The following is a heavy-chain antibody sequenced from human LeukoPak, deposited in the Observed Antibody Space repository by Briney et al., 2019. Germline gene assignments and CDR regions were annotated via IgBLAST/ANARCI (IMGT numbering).Heavy chain of an antibody. CDR3: ARDWHYAMDV. V-gene: IGHV3-74*01. CDR1: GFTFSRTW. Sequence: PGGSLRLSCAASGFTFSRTWMYWVRQAPGKGLVWVSRINSDGSSTTYADSVKGRFTISRDNAKNTAYLQMKSLRGEDTAVYFCARDWHYAMDVWGQGTTVTVSS. J-gene: IGHJ6*02. CDR2: INSDGSST.